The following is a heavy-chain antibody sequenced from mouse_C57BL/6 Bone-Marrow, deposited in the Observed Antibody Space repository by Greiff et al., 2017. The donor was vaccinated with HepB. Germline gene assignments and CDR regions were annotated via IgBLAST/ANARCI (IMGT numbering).Heavy chain of an antibody. CDR2: IWSDGST. J-gene: IGHJ4*01. CDR1: GFSLTSYG. Sequence: QVQLKESGPGLVAPSQSLSITCTVSGFSLTSYGVHWVRQPPGKGLEWLVVIWSDGSTTYNSALKSRLSISKDNSKSQVFLKMNSLQTDDTAMYYCARLTLGWGYAMDYWGQGTSVTVSS. V-gene: IGHV2-6*03. CDR3: ARLTLGWGYAMDY. D-gene: IGHD2-10*02.